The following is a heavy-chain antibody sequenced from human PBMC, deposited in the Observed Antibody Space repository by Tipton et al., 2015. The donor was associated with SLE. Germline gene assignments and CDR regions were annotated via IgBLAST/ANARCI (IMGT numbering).Heavy chain of an antibody. J-gene: IGHJ4*02. Sequence: QLVQSGAEVKKPGASVKVSCKASGYTFTSYGISWVRQAPGQGLEWMGWISAYSGNTGYAQRFQGRVTMTRNTSISTAYMELSSLRSEDTAVYYCARVSSGWPPDNWGQGTLVTVSS. CDR2: ISAYSGNT. D-gene: IGHD6-19*01. CDR1: GYTFTSYG. V-gene: IGHV1-8*02. CDR3: ARVSSGWPPDN.